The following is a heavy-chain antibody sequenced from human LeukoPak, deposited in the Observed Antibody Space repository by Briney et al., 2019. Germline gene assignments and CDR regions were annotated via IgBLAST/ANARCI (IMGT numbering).Heavy chain of an antibody. CDR2: IYYSGST. CDR1: GGSISSSSYY. D-gene: IGHD3-10*01. V-gene: IGHV4-39*01. Sequence: PSETLSLTCTVSGGSISSSSYYWGWIRQPPGKGLEWIGSIYYSGSTYYNPSLKSRVTISVDTSKNQFSLKLSSVTAADTAVYYCASGRVRYYYGSGSYYPFDYWGQGTLVTVSS. CDR3: ASGRVRYYYGSGSYYPFDY. J-gene: IGHJ4*02.